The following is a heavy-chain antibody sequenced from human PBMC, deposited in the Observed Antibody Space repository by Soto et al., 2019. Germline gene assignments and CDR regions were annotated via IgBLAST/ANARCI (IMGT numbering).Heavy chain of an antibody. D-gene: IGHD3-3*01. CDR1: GFTFSSYA. CDR2: ISYDGSNK. V-gene: IGHV3-30-3*01. CDR3: ARALYDFWSGYYTDYYGMDV. J-gene: IGHJ6*02. Sequence: GGSLRLSCAASGFTFSSYAMHWVRQAPGKGLEWVAVISYDGSNKYYADSVKGRFTISRDNSKNTLYLQMNSLRAEDTAVNYCARALYDFWSGYYTDYYGMDVWGQGTTVTVSS.